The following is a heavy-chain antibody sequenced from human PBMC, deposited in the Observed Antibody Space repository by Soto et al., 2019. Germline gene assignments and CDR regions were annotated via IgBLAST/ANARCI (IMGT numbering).Heavy chain of an antibody. V-gene: IGHV1-2*02. Sequence: ASVKVSCKASGYTFTGYYMHWVRQAPGQGLEWMGWINPNSGGTNYAQKFQGRVTMTRDTSISTAYMELSRLRSDDTAVYYCARSPYDFWSGYEYYFDYWGQGTLVTSPQ. CDR3: ARSPYDFWSGYEYYFDY. CDR2: INPNSGGT. J-gene: IGHJ4*02. D-gene: IGHD3-3*01. CDR1: GYTFTGYY.